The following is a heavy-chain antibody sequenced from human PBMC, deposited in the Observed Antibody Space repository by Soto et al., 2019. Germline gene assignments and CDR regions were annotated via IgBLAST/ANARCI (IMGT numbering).Heavy chain of an antibody. CDR1: GYTLTELS. CDR3: ATERYCSSTSCYLPFSYGMDV. V-gene: IGHV1-24*01. Sequence: ASVKVSCKVSGYTLTELSMHWVRQAPGKGLEWMGGFDPEDGETIYAQKFQGRVTMTEDTSTDTAYMELSSLRSEDTAVYYCATERYCSSTSCYLPFSYGMDVWRQGTTVTVSS. CDR2: FDPEDGET. J-gene: IGHJ6*02. D-gene: IGHD2-2*01.